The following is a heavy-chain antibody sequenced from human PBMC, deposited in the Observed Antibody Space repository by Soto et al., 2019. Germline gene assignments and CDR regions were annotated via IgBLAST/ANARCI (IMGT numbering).Heavy chain of an antibody. J-gene: IGHJ6*02. CDR3: ARDHDSSSSRYYYYGMDV. D-gene: IGHD6-6*01. Sequence: VGSLRLSCAAYGFTVSSNYMSWVRQAPGKGLEWVSVIYSGGSTYYADSVKGRFTISRDNSKNTLYLQMNSLRAEDTAVYYCARDHDSSSSRYYYYGMDVWGQGTKETLSS. CDR2: IYSGGST. CDR1: GFTVSSNY. V-gene: IGHV3-53*01.